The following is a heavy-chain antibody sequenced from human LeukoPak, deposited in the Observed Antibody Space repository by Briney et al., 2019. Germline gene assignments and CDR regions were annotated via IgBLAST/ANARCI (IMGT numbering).Heavy chain of an antibody. D-gene: IGHD3-10*01. CDR1: GFTFTKYW. CDR2: INNEGNHT. V-gene: IGHV3-74*01. Sequence: GGSLKLSCAASGFTFTKYWMHGAGHVPRKALIGVSRINNEGNHTNYADSVKGRFTISRDNAKNTLYLQMNSLRAEDTAVYYCARGIYGNFDYWGQGSLVTVSS. J-gene: IGHJ4*02. CDR3: ARGIYGNFDY.